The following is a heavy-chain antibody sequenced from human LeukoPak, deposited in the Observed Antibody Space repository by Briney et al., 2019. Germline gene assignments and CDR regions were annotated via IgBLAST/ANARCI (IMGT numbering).Heavy chain of an antibody. J-gene: IGHJ4*02. CDR3: ARDLSRGKSGWYDY. CDR2: ISGSGGST. Sequence: GGSLRLSCAASGFTFSSYAMSWVRQAPGKGLEWVSAISGSGGSTYYADSVKGRFTISRDNSKNTLYLQMNSLRAEDTAMYYCARDLSRGKSGWYDYWGQGTLVTVSS. CDR1: GFTFSSYA. V-gene: IGHV3-23*01. D-gene: IGHD6-19*01.